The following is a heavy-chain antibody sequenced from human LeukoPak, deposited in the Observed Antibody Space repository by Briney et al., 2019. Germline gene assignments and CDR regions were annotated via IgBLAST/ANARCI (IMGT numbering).Heavy chain of an antibody. Sequence: GGSLRLSCAASGFTFSSYWMSWVRQAPGKGLEWVANTKQDGSEKNYVDSVKGRFTISRDNAKNSLDLQMNSLRAEDTAVYYCARAGGYASSWAYWGQGTLVAVSS. CDR3: ARAGGYASSWAY. CDR1: GFTFSSYW. D-gene: IGHD5-12*01. J-gene: IGHJ4*02. CDR2: TKQDGSEK. V-gene: IGHV3-7*01.